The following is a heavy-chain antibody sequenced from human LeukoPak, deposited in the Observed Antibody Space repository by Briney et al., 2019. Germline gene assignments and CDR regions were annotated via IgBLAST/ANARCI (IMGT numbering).Heavy chain of an antibody. J-gene: IGHJ5*02. V-gene: IGHV1-69*13. CDR1: GGTFSSYA. CDR3: AREDYYGSGTPLGWFDP. CDR2: IIPIFGTA. D-gene: IGHD3-10*01. Sequence: SVKVSCKASGGTFSSYAISWVRQAPGQGLEWMGGIIPIFGTANYAQKFQGRVTITADESTSTAYMELSSLRSEDTAVYYCAREDYYGSGTPLGWFDPWGQGTLVTVSS.